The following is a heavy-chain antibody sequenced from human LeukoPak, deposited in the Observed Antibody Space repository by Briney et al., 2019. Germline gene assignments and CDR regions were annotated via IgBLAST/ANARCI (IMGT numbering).Heavy chain of an antibody. D-gene: IGHD4-17*01. Sequence: GGSLRLSCAASGFTFDDYAMHWVRQAPGKGLEWVSLISWDGGSTYYADSVKGRFTISRDNSKNSLYLQMNSLRAEDTAVYYCARDSDYVPRDYWGQGTLATVSS. CDR2: ISWDGGST. CDR1: GFTFDDYA. V-gene: IGHV3-43D*04. CDR3: ARDSDYVPRDY. J-gene: IGHJ4*02.